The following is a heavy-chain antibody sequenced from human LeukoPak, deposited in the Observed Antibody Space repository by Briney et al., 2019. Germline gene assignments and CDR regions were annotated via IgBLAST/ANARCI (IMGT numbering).Heavy chain of an antibody. V-gene: IGHV4-39*07. CDR1: GGSISSSSYY. CDR2: IYYSGST. J-gene: IGHJ6*03. D-gene: IGHD3-10*01. CDR3: ARAFVRGVSSYYFYMDV. Sequence: SETLSLTCTVSGGSISSSSYYWGWIRQPPGKGLEWIGSIYYSGSTKYSPSLKSRVTMPVDTSKNQFSLTLSSVTAADTAVYYCARAFVRGVSSYYFYMDVWGKGATVTISS.